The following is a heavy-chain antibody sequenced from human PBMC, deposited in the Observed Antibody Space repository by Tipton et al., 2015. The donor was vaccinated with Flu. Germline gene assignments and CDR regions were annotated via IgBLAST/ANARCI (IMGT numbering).Heavy chain of an antibody. CDR1: GFTFSDHY. CDR2: TTADATTI. D-gene: IGHD3-9*01. Sequence: QVQLVQSGGGLVKPGGSLRLSCAASGFTFSDHYMSWIRQAPGKGLEWISFTTADATTIYYADSVRGRFTISRDNAKNSLYLQMSSLRDDDTAVYYCARDARGRGVDWLLLWGYFDYWGHGTLVTVSS. J-gene: IGHJ4*01. V-gene: IGHV3-11*01. CDR3: ARDARGRGVDWLLLWGYFDY.